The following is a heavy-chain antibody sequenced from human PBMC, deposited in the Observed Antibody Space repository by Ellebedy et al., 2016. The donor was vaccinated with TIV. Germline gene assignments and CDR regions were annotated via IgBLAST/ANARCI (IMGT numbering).Heavy chain of an antibody. V-gene: IGHV3-21*01. Sequence: GESLKISXADSGFTFSSYSMNWVRQAPGKGLEWVSSISSSSSYIYYADSVKGRFTISRDNAKNSLYLQMNSLRAEDTAVYYCARSLGDYYDSSGYRTHFDYWGQGTLVTVSS. J-gene: IGHJ4*02. CDR1: GFTFSSYS. CDR2: ISSSSSYI. D-gene: IGHD3-22*01. CDR3: ARSLGDYYDSSGYRTHFDY.